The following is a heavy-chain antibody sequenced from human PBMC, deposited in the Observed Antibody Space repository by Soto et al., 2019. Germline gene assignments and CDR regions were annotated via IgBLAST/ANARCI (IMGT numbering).Heavy chain of an antibody. CDR3: ARAPSGGNGYFDY. V-gene: IGHV3-33*01. CDR1: GFTFSSYG. D-gene: IGHD2-15*01. CDR2: IWYDGSNK. Sequence: LRLSCAASGFTFSSYGMHWVRQAPGKGLEWVAVIWYDGSNKYYADSVKGRFTISRDNSKNTLYLQMNSLRAEDTAVYYCARAPSGGNGYFDYWGQGTLVTVSS. J-gene: IGHJ4*02.